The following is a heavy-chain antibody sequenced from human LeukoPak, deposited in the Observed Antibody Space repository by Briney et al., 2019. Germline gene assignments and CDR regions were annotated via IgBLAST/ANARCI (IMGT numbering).Heavy chain of an antibody. CDR3: AARTSDDYGEEFDY. V-gene: IGHV1-58*02. D-gene: IGHD4-17*01. Sequence: ASVKVSCKASGFTFTSSAMQWVRQARGQRLEWIGWIVVGSGNTNYAQKFQERVTITRDMSTSKAYMELSSLRSEDTAVYYCAARTSDDYGEEFDYWGQGTLVTVSS. CDR2: IVVGSGNT. CDR1: GFTFTSSA. J-gene: IGHJ4*02.